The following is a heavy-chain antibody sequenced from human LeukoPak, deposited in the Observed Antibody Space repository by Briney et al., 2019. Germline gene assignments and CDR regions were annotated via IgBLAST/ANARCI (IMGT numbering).Heavy chain of an antibody. Sequence: PSETLSLTCTVSGGSISSGDYYWSWIRQPPGKGLEWIGYIYYSGSTYYNPSLKSRVTISVDTSKNQFSLKLSSVTAADTAVYYCARAGRAAAVVVNWFDPWGQGTLVTVSS. D-gene: IGHD6-13*01. V-gene: IGHV4-30-4*01. CDR1: GGSISSGDYY. CDR2: IYYSGST. CDR3: ARAGRAAAVVVNWFDP. J-gene: IGHJ5*02.